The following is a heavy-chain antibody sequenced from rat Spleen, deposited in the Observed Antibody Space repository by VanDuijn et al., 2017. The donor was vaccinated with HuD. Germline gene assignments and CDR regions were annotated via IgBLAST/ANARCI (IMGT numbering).Heavy chain of an antibody. J-gene: IGHJ4*01. CDR3: TRDNPTQGVMDA. D-gene: IGHD3-4*01. CDR1: GFSLISNT. V-gene: IGHV2-63*01. CDR2: MWYDGDT. Sequence: QVQLKESGPGLVQPSQTLSLTCTVSGFSLISNTIHWVRQPSGKGPEWMGRMWYDGDTAYNSALKSRLSISRDTSKNQVFLKRNSLQTDDTGTYYCTRDNPTQGVMDAWGQGASVTVSS.